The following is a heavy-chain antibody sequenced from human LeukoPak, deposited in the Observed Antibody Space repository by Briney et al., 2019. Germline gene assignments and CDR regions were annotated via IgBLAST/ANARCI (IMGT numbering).Heavy chain of an antibody. CDR3: AREGKGIAAAGTYLGY. J-gene: IGHJ4*02. V-gene: IGHV4-59*01. Sequence: SETLSLTCTVSGGSISSYYWSWIRQPPGKGLEWIGYIYYSGSTNYNPSLKSRVTISVDTSKNQFSLKLSSVTAADTAVYYCAREGKGIAAAGTYLGYWGQGTLVTVSS. CDR2: IYYSGST. CDR1: GGSISSYY. D-gene: IGHD6-13*01.